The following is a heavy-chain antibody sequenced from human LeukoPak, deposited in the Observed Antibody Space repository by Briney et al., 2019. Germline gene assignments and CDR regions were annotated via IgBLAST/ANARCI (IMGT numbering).Heavy chain of an antibody. CDR2: ISYDGSNK. CDR1: GFTFSSYG. D-gene: IGHD3-10*01. J-gene: IGHJ6*02. V-gene: IGHV3-30*18. Sequence: QPGRSLTLSCEASGFTFSSYGMHWVRQAPGKGLEWVAGISYDGSNKYYADSVKGRFTISRDNSRNTLYLQMNSLRAEDTAVYYCAKDLRISLGTYGSHYYCGMDVWGQGTAVIASS. CDR3: AKDLRISLGTYGSHYYCGMDV.